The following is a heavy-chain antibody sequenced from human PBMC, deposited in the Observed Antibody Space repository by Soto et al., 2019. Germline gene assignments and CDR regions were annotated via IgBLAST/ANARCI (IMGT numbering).Heavy chain of an antibody. CDR2: IIPIFGTA. CDR1: GGTFSSYA. V-gene: IGHV1-69*12. Sequence: QVQLVQSGAEVKKPGSSVKVSCKASGGTFSSYAISWVRQAPGQGLERMGGIIPIFGTANYAQQFQGRITITADESTSTAYMERSSLRSEDTAVYYGPRSSLAVAGMGSMDGPGQGPTVTVSS. CDR3: PRSSLAVAGMGSMDG. D-gene: IGHD6-19*01. J-gene: IGHJ6*02.